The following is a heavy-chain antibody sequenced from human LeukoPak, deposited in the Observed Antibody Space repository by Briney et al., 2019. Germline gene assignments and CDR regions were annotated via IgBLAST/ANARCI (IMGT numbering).Heavy chain of an antibody. D-gene: IGHD5-18*01. Sequence: PGRSLRLSCAASGFTSSSYGMHWVRQAPGKGLEWVAVIWYDGSNKYYADSVKGRFTISRDNSKNTLYLQMNSLRAEDTAVYYCAKALVDTAMATGYWGQGTLVTVSS. CDR1: GFTSSSYG. CDR3: AKALVDTAMATGY. J-gene: IGHJ4*02. CDR2: IWYDGSNK. V-gene: IGHV3-33*06.